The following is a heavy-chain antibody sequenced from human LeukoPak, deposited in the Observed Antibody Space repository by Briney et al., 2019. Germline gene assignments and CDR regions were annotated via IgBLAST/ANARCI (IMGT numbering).Heavy chain of an antibody. V-gene: IGHV4-59*08. CDR2: IYYSGST. J-gene: IGHJ3*02. Sequence: SETLSLTCTVSGGSISSYYWSWIRQPPGKGLEWIGYIYYSGSTNYNPSLKGRVTISVDTSKNQFSLKLSSVTAADTAVYYCARRCSSVDAFDIWGQGTMVTVSS. CDR3: ARRCSSVDAFDI. D-gene: IGHD6-25*01. CDR1: GGSISSYY.